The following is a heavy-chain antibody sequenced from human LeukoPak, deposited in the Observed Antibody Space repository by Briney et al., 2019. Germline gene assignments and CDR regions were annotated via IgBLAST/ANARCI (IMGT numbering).Heavy chain of an antibody. J-gene: IGHJ4*02. CDR1: GYIFTGYY. CDR2: IKPNSGGT. Sequence: VASVKVSCKASGYIFTGYYMHWVRQAPGQGLEWMGWIKPNSGGTSYAQKFRGRVTMTRDTSISTAYMELSSLRSDDTAVYYCARDGHDSSGYYEDYWGQGTLVTVSS. D-gene: IGHD3-22*01. CDR3: ARDGHDSSGYYEDY. V-gene: IGHV1-2*02.